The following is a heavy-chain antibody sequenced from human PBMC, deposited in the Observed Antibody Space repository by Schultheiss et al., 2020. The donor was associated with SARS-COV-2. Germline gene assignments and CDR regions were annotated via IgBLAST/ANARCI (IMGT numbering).Heavy chain of an antibody. Sequence: GGSLRLYCDVSGFTFSSYWMHWVRQVPGKGLVWVSRIDENGNVITYADSVKGRFTISRDNSKNTLYLQMNSLRAEDTAVYYCAKDRIQLWPFDYWGQGTLVTVSS. V-gene: IGHV3-74*01. D-gene: IGHD5-18*01. CDR1: GFTFSSYW. CDR2: IDENGNVI. CDR3: AKDRIQLWPFDY. J-gene: IGHJ4*02.